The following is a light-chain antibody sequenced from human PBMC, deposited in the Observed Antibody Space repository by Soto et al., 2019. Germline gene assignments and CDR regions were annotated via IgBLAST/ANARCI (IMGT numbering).Light chain of an antibody. Sequence: QSALTQPASVSGSPGQSITISCTGSSSDVGSYHLVSWYQQHPGKAPKLLIYEGSERPSGVSYRFSGSKSGNTASLTISGLQAEDEADYYCCSYAGSSTYVFGTGTKLTVL. V-gene: IGLV2-23*01. CDR1: SSDVGSYHL. CDR2: EGS. J-gene: IGLJ1*01. CDR3: CSYAGSSTYV.